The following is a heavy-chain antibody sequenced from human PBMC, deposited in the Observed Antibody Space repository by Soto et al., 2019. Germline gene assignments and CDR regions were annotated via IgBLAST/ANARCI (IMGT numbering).Heavy chain of an antibody. D-gene: IGHD2-15*01. J-gene: IGHJ6*03. CDR2: MNPNSGNT. V-gene: IGHV1-8*01. CDR3: ARGGCSGGSCYSRYYYYYYMDV. Sequence: QVQLVQSGAEVKKPGASVKVSCKASGYTFTSYDINWVRQATGQGLEWMGWMNPNSGNTGYAQKFQGRVTMTRNTSISTAYMELSSLRSEDTAVYYCARGGCSGGSCYSRYYYYYYMDVWGKGTTVTVSS. CDR1: GYTFTSYD.